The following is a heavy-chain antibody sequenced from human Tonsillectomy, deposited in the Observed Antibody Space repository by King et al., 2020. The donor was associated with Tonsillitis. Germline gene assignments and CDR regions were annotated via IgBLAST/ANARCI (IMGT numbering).Heavy chain of an antibody. V-gene: IGHV1-2*02. CDR3: ASERTPWNFVAGDY. D-gene: IGHD1-7*01. J-gene: IGHJ4*02. Sequence: VQLVESGAEVKKPGASVKVSCKASGYTFTGYYIHWVRQAPGHGLEWMGWINPNTGDTNYAQKFQGRVTMTRDTSISTAYMDLSRLRSDDTAVYYCASERTPWNFVAGDYWGPGTRVTVSP. CDR1: GYTFTGYY. CDR2: INPNTGDT.